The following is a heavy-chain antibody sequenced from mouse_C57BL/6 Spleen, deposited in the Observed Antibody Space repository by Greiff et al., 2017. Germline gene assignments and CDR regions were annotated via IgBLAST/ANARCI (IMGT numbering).Heavy chain of an antibody. CDR3: ARHDGSSYENYYAMDY. D-gene: IGHD1-1*01. CDR1: GYTFTSYW. Sequence: QVQLQQPGAELVMPGASVKLSCKASGYTFTSYWMHWVKQRPGQGLEWIGEIDPSDSYTNYNQKFKGKATLTVDKSSSTAYMELSSLTSEDSAVYYGARHDGSSYENYYAMDYWGQGTSVTVSS. CDR2: IDPSDSYT. V-gene: IGHV1-69*01. J-gene: IGHJ4*01.